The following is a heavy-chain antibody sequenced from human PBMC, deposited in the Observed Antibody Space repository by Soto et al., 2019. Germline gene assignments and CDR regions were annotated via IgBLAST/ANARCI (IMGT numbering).Heavy chain of an antibody. CDR2: IDPSDSYT. CDR3: ARHPTMVRDRNGMDV. CDR1: GYSFTSYW. J-gene: IGHJ6*02. D-gene: IGHD3-10*01. V-gene: IGHV5-10-1*01. Sequence: GESLKISCKGSGYSFTSYWTSWVRQMPGKGLEWMGRIDPSDSYTNYSPSFQGHVTISADKSISTAYLQWSSLKASGTAMYYCARHPTMVRDRNGMDVWGQGTTVTVSS.